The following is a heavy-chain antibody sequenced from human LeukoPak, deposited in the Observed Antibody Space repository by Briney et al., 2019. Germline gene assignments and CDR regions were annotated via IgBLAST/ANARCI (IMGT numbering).Heavy chain of an antibody. V-gene: IGHV1-18*01. Sequence: ASVKVSCKASGYTFTSYGISWVRQAPGQGLEWMGWISAYNGNTNCAQKLQGRVTMTTDTSTSTAYMELRSLRSDDTAVYYCAREGVDGSGWYSDGMDVWGQGTTVTVSS. J-gene: IGHJ6*02. D-gene: IGHD6-19*01. CDR1: GYTFTSYG. CDR3: AREGVDGSGWYSDGMDV. CDR2: ISAYNGNT.